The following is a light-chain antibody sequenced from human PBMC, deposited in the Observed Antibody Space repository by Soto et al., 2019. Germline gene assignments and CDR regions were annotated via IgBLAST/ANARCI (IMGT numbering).Light chain of an antibody. J-gene: IGLJ2*01. CDR2: DVS. CDR1: SSDVGGYNS. CDR3: SSYTSSSTLE. Sequence: QSALTQPASVSGSPGQSITISCTGTSSDVGGYNSVSWYQQHPGKAPKLMIYDVSNRPSGVSNLFSGSKSGNTASLTISGLQAEDEADYYCSSYTSSSTLEFGGGTQLTVL. V-gene: IGLV2-14*01.